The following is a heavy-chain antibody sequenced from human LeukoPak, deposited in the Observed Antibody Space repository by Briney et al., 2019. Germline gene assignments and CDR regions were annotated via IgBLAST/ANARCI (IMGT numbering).Heavy chain of an antibody. D-gene: IGHD6-13*01. V-gene: IGHV3-33*01. CDR2: IWYDGSNK. CDR1: GLTFSSYG. CDR3: ARDAPPGVAAAETFDY. J-gene: IGHJ4*02. Sequence: GGSLRLSCAASGLTFSSYGMAWVRQAPGKGLEWVAYIWYDGSNKYYADSVKGRFTISRDNSKNTLYLQMNSLRAEDTAVYYCARDAPPGVAAAETFDYWGQGTLVTVSS.